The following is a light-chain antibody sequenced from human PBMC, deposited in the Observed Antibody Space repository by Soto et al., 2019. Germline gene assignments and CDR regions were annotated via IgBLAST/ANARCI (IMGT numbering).Light chain of an antibody. Sequence: EIVLTQSPATLSLSPGERATLSCRASQSVSTFLAWYQQKPGQAPRLLIYDASTRATGIPARFSGSGSGTDFTLTISRLEPEDFAVYYCQQRSIWPLTFGGGTKVEMK. J-gene: IGKJ4*01. CDR1: QSVSTF. V-gene: IGKV3-11*01. CDR2: DAS. CDR3: QQRSIWPLT.